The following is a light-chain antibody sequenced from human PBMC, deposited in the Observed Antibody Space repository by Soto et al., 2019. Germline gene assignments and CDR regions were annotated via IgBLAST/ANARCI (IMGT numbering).Light chain of an antibody. CDR1: QGISSY. Sequence: DIQLTQSPSFLSASVGDRVTITCRASQGISSYLAWYQQKPGKVPKLLIYAASTLQSGVPSRFSGSGSGTEFTLTISSLQPEDFATYYCQQLNSYPLSFGGGTTVDIK. V-gene: IGKV1-9*01. CDR2: AAS. CDR3: QQLNSYPLS. J-gene: IGKJ4*01.